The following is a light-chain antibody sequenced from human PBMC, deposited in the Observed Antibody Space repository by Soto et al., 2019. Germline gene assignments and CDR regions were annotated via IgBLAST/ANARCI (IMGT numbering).Light chain of an antibody. Sequence: EIVLTQSPGTLSLSPGERATLSCRASQSVGSYLAWYQQKPGQAPSLLIYDSSIRATDIPARFSGSGSGTDFTLTISSLEPEDFAVYYCQQRTNWPRTFGHGTRLEIK. CDR2: DSS. CDR3: QQRTNWPRT. CDR1: QSVGSY. V-gene: IGKV3-11*01. J-gene: IGKJ5*01.